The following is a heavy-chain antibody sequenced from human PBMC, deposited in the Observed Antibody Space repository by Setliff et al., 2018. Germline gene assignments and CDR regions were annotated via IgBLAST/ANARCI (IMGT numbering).Heavy chain of an antibody. CDR1: GGIIYDHW. D-gene: IGHD1-26*01. CDR2: VSASGST. CDR3: ARDNPILGATDY. Sequence: SETLSLTCSVSGGIIYDHWWTWIRQPAGKELEWIGRVSASGSTTYNPSLKSRVTMLVDTSKNQFSLKLSSVTAADTAVYYCARDNPILGATDYWGQGALVTVSS. J-gene: IGHJ4*02. V-gene: IGHV4-4*07.